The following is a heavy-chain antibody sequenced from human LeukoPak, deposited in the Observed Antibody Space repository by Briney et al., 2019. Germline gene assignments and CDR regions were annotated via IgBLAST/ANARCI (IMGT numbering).Heavy chain of an antibody. D-gene: IGHD3-22*01. V-gene: IGHV2-5*01. CDR2: IYWNDDK. CDR3: AHATYYYDSSGHGAFDI. CDR1: GFSLSTSGVG. Sequence: SGPTLVNPPQTLTLTCTFSGFSLSTSGVGVGWIRQPPGKALEWLALIYWNDDKRYSPSLKSRLTITKDTSKNQVVLTMTNMDPVDTATYYCAHATYYYDSSGHGAFDIWGQGTMVTVSS. J-gene: IGHJ3*02.